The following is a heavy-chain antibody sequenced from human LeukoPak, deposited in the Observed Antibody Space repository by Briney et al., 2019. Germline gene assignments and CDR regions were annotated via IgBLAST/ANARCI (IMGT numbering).Heavy chain of an antibody. Sequence: GGSLRLSCAASGFTFSNYDMSWVRQAPGKGLEWVSGISGSGGSTSYGDSVKGRFTISRDNSKSTLYLQMNSLRAEDTAVYYCAKRGAYFGGFDYWGQGTLVTVSS. CDR1: GFTFSNYD. V-gene: IGHV3-23*01. D-gene: IGHD3-10*01. J-gene: IGHJ4*02. CDR2: ISGSGGST. CDR3: AKRGAYFGGFDY.